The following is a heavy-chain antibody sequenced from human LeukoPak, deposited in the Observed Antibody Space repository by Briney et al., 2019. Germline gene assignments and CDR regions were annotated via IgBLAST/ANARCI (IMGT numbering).Heavy chain of an antibody. Sequence: PSETLSLTCTVSGGSISSYYWSWIRQPPGKGLEWIGSIYYSGSTYYNPSLKSRVTISVDTSKNQFSLKLSSVTAADTAVYYCARPGIAARLVAAGPFDYWGQGTLVTVSS. CDR2: IYYSGST. D-gene: IGHD6-6*01. CDR3: ARPGIAARLVAAGPFDY. CDR1: GGSISSYY. J-gene: IGHJ4*02. V-gene: IGHV4-39*01.